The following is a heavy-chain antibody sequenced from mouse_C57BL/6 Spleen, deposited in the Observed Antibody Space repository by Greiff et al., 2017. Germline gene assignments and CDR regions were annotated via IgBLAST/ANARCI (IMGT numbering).Heavy chain of an antibody. CDR2: IYPGDGDT. D-gene: IGHD1-1*01. CDR3: ALYYYRSRSLGY. J-gene: IGHJ4*01. V-gene: IGHV1-80*01. Sequence: VQLQESGAELVKPGASVKISCKASGYAFSSYWMNWVKQRPGKGLEWIGQIYPGDGDTNYNGKFKGKATLTADKSSSTAYMQLSSLTSEDSAVYFCALYYYRSRSLGYWGQGTSGTGPS. CDR1: GYAFSSYW.